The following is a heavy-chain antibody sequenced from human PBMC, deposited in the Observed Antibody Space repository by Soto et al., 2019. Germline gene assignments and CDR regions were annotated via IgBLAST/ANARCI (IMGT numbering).Heavy chain of an antibody. CDR3: ARAYYDILTAYFDY. V-gene: IGHV3-48*04. D-gene: IGHD3-9*01. J-gene: IGHJ4*02. Sequence: GGSLRLSCAASGFTFSSYSMNWVRQAPGKGLEWVSYISSSSSTIYYADSVKGRFTISRDNAKNSLYLQMNSLRAEDTAAYYCARAYYDILTAYFDYWGQGTLVTVSS. CDR2: ISSSSSTI. CDR1: GFTFSSYS.